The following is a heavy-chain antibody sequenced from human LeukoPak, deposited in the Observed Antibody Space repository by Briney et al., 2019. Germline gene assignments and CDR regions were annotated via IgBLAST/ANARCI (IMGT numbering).Heavy chain of an antibody. D-gene: IGHD6-13*01. CDR2: IYYSGST. CDR1: GGSISSSSYY. Sequence: SETLSLTCTVSGGSISSSSYYWGWIRQPPGKGLEWIGSIYYSGSTYYNPSLKSRVTISVDTSKNQFSLKLSSVTAADTAVYYCARRPYGSSWPFDYWGQGTLVTVSS. V-gene: IGHV4-39*07. CDR3: ARRPYGSSWPFDY. J-gene: IGHJ4*02.